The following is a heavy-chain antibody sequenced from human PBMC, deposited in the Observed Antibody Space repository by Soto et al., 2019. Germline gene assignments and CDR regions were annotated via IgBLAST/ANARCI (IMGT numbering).Heavy chain of an antibody. J-gene: IGHJ5*02. CDR2: INAGNGNT. Sequence: ASVKVSCKASGYTFTSYAMHWVRQAPGQRLEWMGWINAGNGNTKYSQKFQGRVTITRDTSASTAYMELSSLRSEDTAVYYCARAHPITMIVVVQNWFDPCGQGTLVTVSS. CDR1: GYTFTSYA. D-gene: IGHD3-22*01. CDR3: ARAHPITMIVVVQNWFDP. V-gene: IGHV1-3*01.